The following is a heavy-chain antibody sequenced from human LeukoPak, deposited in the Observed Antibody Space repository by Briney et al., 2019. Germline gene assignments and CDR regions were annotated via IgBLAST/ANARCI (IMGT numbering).Heavy chain of an antibody. CDR1: GGSISSSSYY. Sequence: PSETLSLTCTVSGGSISSSSYYWGWIRQPPGKGLEWIGSIYYSGSTYYNPSLKSRVTISVDTSKNQFSLKLSSVTAADTAVYYCARHTSTTEDAFDIWGQGTMVTVSS. V-gene: IGHV4-39*01. CDR2: IYYSGST. J-gene: IGHJ3*02. D-gene: IGHD4-17*01. CDR3: ARHTSTTEDAFDI.